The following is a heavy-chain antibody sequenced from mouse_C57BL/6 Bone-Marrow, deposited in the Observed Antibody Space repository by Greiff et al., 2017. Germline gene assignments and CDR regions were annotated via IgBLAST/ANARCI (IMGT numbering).Heavy chain of an antibody. D-gene: IGHD2-5*01. V-gene: IGHV1-31*01. CDR2: IYPYNGVS. CDR3: AKESNYPGYAMDY. CDR1: GYSFTGYY. Sequence: VQLQQSGPELVKPGASVKISCKASGYSFTGYYLHWVKQSHGNILDWIGYIYPYNGVSSYNQKFKGKATLTVDKSSSTAYIELHSLTSEGSAVYFFAKESNYPGYAMDYWGQGTSVTVSS. J-gene: IGHJ4*01.